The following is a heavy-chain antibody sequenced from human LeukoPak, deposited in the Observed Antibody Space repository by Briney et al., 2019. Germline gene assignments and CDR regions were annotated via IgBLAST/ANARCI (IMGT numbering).Heavy chain of an antibody. CDR2: IIPIFGTA. CDR1: GGTFSSYA. V-gene: IGHV1-69*01. Sequence: SVKVPCKASGGTFSSYAISWVRQAPGQGLEWMGGIIPIFGTANYAQKFQGRVTITADESTSTAYMELSSLRSEDTAVYYCASDNGSGSYRYWGQGTLVLVSS. J-gene: IGHJ4*02. D-gene: IGHD3-10*01. CDR3: ASDNGSGSYRY.